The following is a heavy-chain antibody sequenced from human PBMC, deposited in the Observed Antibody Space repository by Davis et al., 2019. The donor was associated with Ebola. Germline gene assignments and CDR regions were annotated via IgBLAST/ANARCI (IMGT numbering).Heavy chain of an antibody. CDR2: IDPSDSYT. J-gene: IGHJ4*02. V-gene: IGHV5-10-1*01. D-gene: IGHD3-10*01. CDR1: GYSFTSYW. Sequence: PGGSLRLSCKGSGYSFTSYWISWVRQMPGKGLEWMGRIDPSDSYTNYSPSFQGHVTISADKSISTAYLQWSSLKASDTAMYYCAIFTYYYGSGNHGDDYWGQGTLVTVSS. CDR3: AIFTYYYGSGNHGDDY.